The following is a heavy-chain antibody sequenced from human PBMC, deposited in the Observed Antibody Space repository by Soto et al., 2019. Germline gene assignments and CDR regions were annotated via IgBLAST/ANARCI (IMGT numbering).Heavy chain of an antibody. J-gene: IGHJ6*02. Sequence: ASVKVSCKASGYTFTSYAMHWVRQAPGQRLEWMGWINAGNGNTKYSQKFQGRVTITRDTSASTAYMELRSLRSEDTAVYYCARGDIAASPLWYYYGMDVWGQGTTVTVSS. CDR2: INAGNGNT. CDR1: GYTFTSYA. V-gene: IGHV1-3*01. D-gene: IGHD6-6*01. CDR3: ARGDIAASPLWYYYGMDV.